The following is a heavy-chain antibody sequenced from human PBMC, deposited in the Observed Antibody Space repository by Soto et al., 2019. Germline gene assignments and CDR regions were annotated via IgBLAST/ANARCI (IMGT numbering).Heavy chain of an antibody. Sequence: SETLSHNCTVSGGSIRSDYWSWIRQPAGKGLEWIGRIYTSGSTNYNPSLKSRVTMSVDTSKNQFSLKLSSVTAADTAVYYCARGGSGSYDNRYYYYGMDVWGQGTTVT. V-gene: IGHV4-4*07. CDR3: ARGGSGSYDNRYYYYGMDV. CDR1: GGSIRSDY. CDR2: IYTSGST. D-gene: IGHD3-10*01. J-gene: IGHJ6*02.